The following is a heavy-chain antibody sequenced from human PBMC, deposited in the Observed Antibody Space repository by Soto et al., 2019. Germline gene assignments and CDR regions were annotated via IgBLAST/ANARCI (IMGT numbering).Heavy chain of an antibody. CDR1: GGSISSSNW. D-gene: IGHD6-6*01. CDR2: IYHSGST. Sequence: SETLSLTCAVSGGSISSSNWWSWVRQPPGKGLEWIGEIYHSGSTNYNPSLKSRVTISVDKSKNQFSLKLSSVTAADTAVYYCARGPSGSSSLDMWFDPWGQGTLVTVSS. V-gene: IGHV4-4*02. CDR3: ARGPSGSSSLDMWFDP. J-gene: IGHJ5*02.